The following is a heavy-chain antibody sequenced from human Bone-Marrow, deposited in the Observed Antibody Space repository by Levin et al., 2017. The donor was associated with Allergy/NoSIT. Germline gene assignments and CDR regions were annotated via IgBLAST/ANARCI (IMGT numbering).Heavy chain of an antibody. J-gene: IGHJ4*02. CDR1: GFTFDTHS. D-gene: IGHD4-17*01. Sequence: GGSLRLSCAASGFTFDTHSMNWVRQAPGKGLEWVSAIVASGAATYYADSVKGRFTISRDNGMNSLYLQMSSLRVEDTAVYYCASLQYGDYGDDYWGQGTLVTVSS. CDR3: ASLQYGDYGDDY. V-gene: IGHV3-21*01. CDR2: IVASGAAT.